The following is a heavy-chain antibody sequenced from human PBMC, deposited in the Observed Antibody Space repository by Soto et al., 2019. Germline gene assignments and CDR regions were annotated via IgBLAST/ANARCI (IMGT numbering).Heavy chain of an antibody. Sequence: GGSLRLSCAASGFTFSSYSMNWVRQAPGKGLEWVSYISSSSSTIYYADSVKGRFTISRDNAKNSLYLQMNSLRAEDTAVYYCARVVSGYDNYYYYYYMDVWGKGTTVTVSS. CDR3: ARVVSGYDNYYYYYYMDV. CDR1: GFTFSSYS. CDR2: ISSSSSTI. D-gene: IGHD5-12*01. J-gene: IGHJ6*03. V-gene: IGHV3-48*01.